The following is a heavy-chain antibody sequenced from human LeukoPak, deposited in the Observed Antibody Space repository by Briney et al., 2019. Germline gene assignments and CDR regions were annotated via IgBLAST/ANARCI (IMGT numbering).Heavy chain of an antibody. D-gene: IGHD2-21*01. CDR3: ARLILRAFDI. V-gene: IGHV4-34*01. J-gene: IGHJ3*02. Sequence: PSETLSLTCAVYGGSFSGYYWSWIRQPPGKGLEWIGEINHSGSTNYNPSLKSRVTISVDTSKNQFSLKLRSVTAADTAVYYCARLILRAFDIWGQGTMVTVPS. CDR1: GGSFSGYY. CDR2: INHSGST.